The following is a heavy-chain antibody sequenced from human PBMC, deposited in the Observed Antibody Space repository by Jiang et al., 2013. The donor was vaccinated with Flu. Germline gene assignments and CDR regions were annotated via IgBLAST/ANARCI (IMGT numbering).Heavy chain of an antibody. CDR1: IHFQHLW. CDR3: AKVAFRVNYDSRVQTPAES. D-gene: IGHD3-22*01. Sequence: VESGEAWSSLEVTETLMCSLWIHFQHLWTSLGPPGSWKGPGVGGTNFTWWKNQHYAESVRGRFTISRDNAKNTVDLQMDSLRVEDTAVYHCAKVAFRVNYDSRVQTPAESWGQGVLVTVSS. J-gene: IGHJ4*02. CDR2: FTWWKNQ. V-gene: IGHV3-30*18.